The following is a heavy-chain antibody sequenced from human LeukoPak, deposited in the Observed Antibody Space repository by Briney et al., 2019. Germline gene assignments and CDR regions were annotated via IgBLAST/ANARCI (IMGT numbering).Heavy chain of an antibody. CDR1: GDSVSSNSAA. Sequence: SQTLSLTCAISGDSVSSNSAAWNWIRQSPSRGPEWLGRTYYRSKWYNDYAVSVKSRITINPDTSKNQFSLQLNSVTPEDTAVYYCARNPFRGEVHWFDPWGQGTLVTVSS. CDR2: TYYRSKWYN. V-gene: IGHV6-1*01. D-gene: IGHD3-10*01. J-gene: IGHJ5*02. CDR3: ARNPFRGEVHWFDP.